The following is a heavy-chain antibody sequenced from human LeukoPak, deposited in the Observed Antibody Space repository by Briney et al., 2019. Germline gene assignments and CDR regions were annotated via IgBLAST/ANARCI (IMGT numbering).Heavy chain of an antibody. CDR2: IWYDGSNK. J-gene: IGHJ4*02. V-gene: IGHV3-33*01. CDR1: GFTFSSYG. D-gene: IGHD2-2*01. CDR3: ARRGRCSSTNCYDDY. Sequence: PGGSLRLSCAASGFTFSSYGMHWVRQAPGKGLEWVAVIWYDGSNKYYADSVKGRFTISRDNSKNTLYLQMNSLRAEDTAVYYCARRGRCSSTNCYDDYWGQGTLVTVSS.